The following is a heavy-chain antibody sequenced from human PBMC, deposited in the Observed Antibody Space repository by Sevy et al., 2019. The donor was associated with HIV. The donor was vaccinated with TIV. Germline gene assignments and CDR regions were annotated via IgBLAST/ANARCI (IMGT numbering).Heavy chain of an antibody. J-gene: IGHJ6*02. Sequence: GESLKISCQSSGYKFSDYWIAWVRQMPGKGLEWMGIIYPGDSDTRYSPSLQGQVTISVDKSISTAYLEWSSLKASDTAIYYCVRGARGTLPSYYYYGLNIWGQGTTVTVSS. CDR3: VRGARGTLPSYYYYGLNI. CDR2: IYPGDSDT. D-gene: IGHD3-16*01. CDR1: GYKFSDYW. V-gene: IGHV5-51*01.